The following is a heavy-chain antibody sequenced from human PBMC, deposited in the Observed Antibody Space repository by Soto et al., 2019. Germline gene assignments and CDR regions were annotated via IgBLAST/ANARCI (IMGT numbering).Heavy chain of an antibody. CDR3: VKDIHFLGIWYFDL. Sequence: EQLAESGGGVVQSGRSLRLSCEASGFTFSSFGMHWVRQAPGKGLEWVAVISYDGSDTYFADSVKGRFTISRDNSKNTVYLKMNSLRVEATAVYYCVKDIHFLGIWYFDLWGRGSLVSVSS. J-gene: IGHJ2*01. V-gene: IGHV3-30*18. D-gene: IGHD3-16*01. CDR1: GFTFSSFG. CDR2: ISYDGSDT.